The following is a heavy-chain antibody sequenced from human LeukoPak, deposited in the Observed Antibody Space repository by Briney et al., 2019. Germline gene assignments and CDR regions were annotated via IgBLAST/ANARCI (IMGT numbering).Heavy chain of an antibody. V-gene: IGHV3-73*01. CDR3: TRHCSSTSCNQPDY. CDR2: IRSKANSYAT. D-gene: IGHD2-2*01. Sequence: GGSLRLSCAASGFTFSGSAMHRVRQASGKGLEWVGRIRSKANSYATAYAASVKGRFTISRDDSKNTAYLQMNSLKTEDTAVYYCTRHCSSTSCNQPDYWGQGTLVTVSS. J-gene: IGHJ4*02. CDR1: GFTFSGSA.